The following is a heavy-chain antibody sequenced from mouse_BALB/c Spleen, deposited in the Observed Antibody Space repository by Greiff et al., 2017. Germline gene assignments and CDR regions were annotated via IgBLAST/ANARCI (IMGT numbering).Heavy chain of an antibody. CDR2: INPSSGYT. J-gene: IGHJ4*01. D-gene: IGHD2-1*01. V-gene: IGHV1-4*01. Sequence: VKLMESGAELARPGASVKMSCKASGYTFTSYTMHWVKQRPGQGLEWIGYINPSSGYTNYNQKFKDKATLTADKSSSTAYMQLSSLTSEDSAVYYCARRVYYGNYYAMDYWGQGTSVTVSS. CDR3: ARRVYYGNYYAMDY. CDR1: GYTFTSYT.